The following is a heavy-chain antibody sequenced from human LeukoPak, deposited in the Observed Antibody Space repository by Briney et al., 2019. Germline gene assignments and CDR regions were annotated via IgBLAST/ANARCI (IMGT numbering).Heavy chain of an antibody. Sequence: ASVKVSCKASGGTFSSYAISWVRQAPGQGGEGMGRIIPIFGTANYAQKFQGRVTITTDESTSKDYRELSSLRSEDTAVYYCARVNRFAQDYWGQGTLVTVSS. V-gene: IGHV1-69*05. D-gene: IGHD3-22*01. CDR1: GGTFSSYA. CDR3: ARVNRFAQDY. J-gene: IGHJ4*02. CDR2: IIPIFGTA.